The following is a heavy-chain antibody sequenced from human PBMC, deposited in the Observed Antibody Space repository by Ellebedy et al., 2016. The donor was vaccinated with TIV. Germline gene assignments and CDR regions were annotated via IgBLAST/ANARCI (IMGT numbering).Heavy chain of an antibody. V-gene: IGHV1-18*04. Sequence: AASVTVSCKASGFTFNSHGLAWVRQAPGLGLEWMGWSNAYDGITNYAEKFQGRVTMTTDTLTSTAYMDLRDLTSDDTAIYYCARGDRLQTWSKHFDYWGQGTVVTVTS. CDR2: SNAYDGIT. D-gene: IGHD2-8*01. J-gene: IGHJ4*02. CDR1: GFTFNSHG. CDR3: ARGDRLQTWSKHFDY.